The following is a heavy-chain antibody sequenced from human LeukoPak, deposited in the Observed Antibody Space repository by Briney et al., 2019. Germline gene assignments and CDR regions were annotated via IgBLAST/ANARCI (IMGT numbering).Heavy chain of an antibody. V-gene: IGHV3-72*01. Sequence: GGSLRLSCVASGFTFSSYSFNWVRQAPGKGLEWVGRTRNKARSYTTDYAASVKGRFTISRDASKNSVYLQMNSLKTEDTAAYYCARTYYDILTGIRDFDYWGQGTLVTVSS. J-gene: IGHJ4*02. CDR2: TRNKARSYTT. D-gene: IGHD3-9*01. CDR3: ARTYYDILTGIRDFDY. CDR1: GFTFSSYS.